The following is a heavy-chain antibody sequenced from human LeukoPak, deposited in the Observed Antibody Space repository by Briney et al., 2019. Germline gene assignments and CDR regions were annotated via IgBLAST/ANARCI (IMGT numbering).Heavy chain of an antibody. Sequence: GGSLRLSCAASGFTFSSYSMSWVRQAPGKGLEWVSSISSGSTYIYYADSVKGRFTISRDNAKNSLYLHMNSLRAEDTAVYYCARGANGASGYPFDYWGQGTLVTVSS. V-gene: IGHV3-21*01. CDR1: GFTFSSYS. D-gene: IGHD3-22*01. CDR2: ISSGSTYI. CDR3: ARGANGASGYPFDY. J-gene: IGHJ4*02.